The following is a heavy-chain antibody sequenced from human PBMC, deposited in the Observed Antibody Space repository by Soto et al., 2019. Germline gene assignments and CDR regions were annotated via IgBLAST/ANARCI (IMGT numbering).Heavy chain of an antibody. V-gene: IGHV3-74*01. CDR1: GFTFSNYW. CDR2: IKCDGSST. CDR3: ARGIPGHYAFDV. Sequence: EVQLVESGGGLVQPGGSLRLSCAASGFTFSNYWMHWVRQVPVKGRVWVARIKCDGSSTNYADSVKGRFTISRDNAQNTLFVQINSLTAEDTAVYSCARGIPGHYAFDVWGQGTMITVSS. J-gene: IGHJ3*01. D-gene: IGHD1-1*01.